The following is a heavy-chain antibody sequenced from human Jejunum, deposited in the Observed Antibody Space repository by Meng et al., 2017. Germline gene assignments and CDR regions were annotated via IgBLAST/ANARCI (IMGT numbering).Heavy chain of an antibody. J-gene: IGHJ4*02. D-gene: IGHD2-21*01. CDR3: ASRPVGIRTYYFDC. V-gene: IGHV4-4*02. Sequence: QLRLRASGPGRVKSSGIRSLTWAGSGGSITSTKWWSWVRETPGKGLEWIGEVFHSGTPNYNPSLMSRLTMSVDKSKNQFSLNLTSVTTADTAVYYCASRPVGIRTYYFDCWGQGTLVTVSS. CDR1: GGSITSTKW. CDR2: VFHSGTP.